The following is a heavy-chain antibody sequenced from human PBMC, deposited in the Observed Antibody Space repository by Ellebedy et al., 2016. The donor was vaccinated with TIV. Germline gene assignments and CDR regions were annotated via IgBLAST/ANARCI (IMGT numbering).Heavy chain of an antibody. Sequence: SETLSLTCSVSGGSISSYDWSWIRQPPGKGLEWIGYINYSGSTNYNPPLKSRVTISVDTSKNQFSLKLSSVTAADTAVYYCARRRQGYAVALDIWGQGTMVTVAS. CDR2: INYSGST. V-gene: IGHV4-59*01. J-gene: IGHJ3*02. CDR1: GGSISSYD. CDR3: ARRRQGYAVALDI. D-gene: IGHD5-18*01.